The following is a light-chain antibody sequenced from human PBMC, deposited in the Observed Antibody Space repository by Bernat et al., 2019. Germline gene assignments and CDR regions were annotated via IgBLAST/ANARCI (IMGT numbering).Light chain of an antibody. CDR3: QQFNNYPPLIT. V-gene: IGKV1D-13*01. CDR2: DAS. J-gene: IGKJ5*01. Sequence: AIQLTQSPSSLSASVGDRVTITCRASQGISSALAWYQQKPGNAPKLLIYDASSLESGVPSRFSGSGSGTDFTLTISSLQPEDFATYYCQQFNNYPPLITFGQRTRLAIK. CDR1: QGISSA.